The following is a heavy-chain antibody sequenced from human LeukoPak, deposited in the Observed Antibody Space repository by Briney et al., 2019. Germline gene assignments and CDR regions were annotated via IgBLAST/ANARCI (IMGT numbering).Heavy chain of an antibody. CDR1: RFTFSSYW. D-gene: IGHD1-26*01. Sequence: GGSLRLSCAASRFTFSSYWMSWVRQAPGKGLEWVANIKQDGSEKYYVDSVEGRFTISRDNAKNSLYLQMDSPRAEDTAVYYCARDRPGGYYNYWGQGTLVTVSS. V-gene: IGHV3-7*01. CDR2: IKQDGSEK. CDR3: ARDRPGGYYNY. J-gene: IGHJ4*02.